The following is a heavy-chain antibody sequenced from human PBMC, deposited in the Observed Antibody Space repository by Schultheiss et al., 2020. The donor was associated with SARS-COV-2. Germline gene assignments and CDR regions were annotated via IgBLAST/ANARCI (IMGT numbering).Heavy chain of an antibody. V-gene: IGHV4-59*10. J-gene: IGHJ4*02. CDR2: IYTSGST. D-gene: IGHD2-15*01. CDR3: ARTCSGGSCYSGGFDY. Sequence: SETLSLTCAVYGGSFSGYYWSWIRQPAGKGLEWIGRIYTSGSTNYNPSLKSRVTISVDKSKNQFSLKLSSVTAADTAVYYCARTCSGGSCYSGGFDYWGQGTLVTVSS. CDR1: GGSFSGYY.